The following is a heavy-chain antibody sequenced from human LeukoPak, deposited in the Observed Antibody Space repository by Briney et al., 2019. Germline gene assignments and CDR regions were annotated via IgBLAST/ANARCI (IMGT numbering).Heavy chain of an antibody. V-gene: IGHV1-69*06. CDR2: IIPNFGTP. J-gene: IGHJ5*02. CDR1: GGTFSSYT. CDR3: ARVLITSANWFDP. D-gene: IGHD1-14*01. Sequence: SVKVSCKASGGTFSSYTISWVRQAPGQGLEWMGGIIPNFGTPNYAQKFQGRVTITADKSTSTAYMELSSLRSEDTAVYYCARVLITSANWFDPWGQGTLVTVSS.